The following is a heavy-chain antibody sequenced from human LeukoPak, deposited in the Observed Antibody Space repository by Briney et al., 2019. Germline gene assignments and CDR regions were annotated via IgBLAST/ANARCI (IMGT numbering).Heavy chain of an antibody. J-gene: IGHJ3*02. V-gene: IGHV3-13*01. CDR2: IGTAGDT. Sequence: GGSLRLSCAAAGFTFSSYDMHWVRQATGKGLEWVSAIGTAGDTYYPGSVKGRFTISRENAKNSLYLQMNSLRAGDTAVYYRAREGSGSGVDAFDIWGQGTMVTVSS. CDR1: GFTFSSYD. D-gene: IGHD1-26*01. CDR3: AREGSGSGVDAFDI.